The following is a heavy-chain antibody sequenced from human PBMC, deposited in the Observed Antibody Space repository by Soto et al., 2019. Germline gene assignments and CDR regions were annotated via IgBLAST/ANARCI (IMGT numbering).Heavy chain of an antibody. CDR3: AKTYYYGSGRGYFDC. CDR1: GFTFSSYA. CDR2: ISGSGGST. J-gene: IGHJ4*02. Sequence: GGSLRLSCAASGFTFSSYAMSWVRQAPGKGLEWVSVISGSGGSTFYADSVKGRFTISRDNSKNTLLLQMNSLRADDTAVYYCAKTYYYGSGRGYFDCWGQGTLVTVSS. D-gene: IGHD3-10*01. V-gene: IGHV3-23*01.